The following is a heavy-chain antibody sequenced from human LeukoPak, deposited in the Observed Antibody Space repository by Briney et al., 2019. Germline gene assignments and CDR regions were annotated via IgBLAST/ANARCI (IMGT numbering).Heavy chain of an antibody. D-gene: IGHD5-24*01. Sequence: PGGSLRLSCAASGFTFSSYGMHWVHQAPGKGLEWVAVIWYDGSNKYYADSVKGRFTISRDNSKNTLYLQMNSLRAEDTAVYYCAKDFLEMTYYFDYWGQGTLVTVSS. CDR1: GFTFSSYG. CDR3: AKDFLEMTYYFDY. V-gene: IGHV3-33*06. CDR2: IWYDGSNK. J-gene: IGHJ4*02.